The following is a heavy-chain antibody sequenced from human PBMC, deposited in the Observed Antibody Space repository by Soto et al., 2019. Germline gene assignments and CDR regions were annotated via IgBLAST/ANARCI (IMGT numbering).Heavy chain of an antibody. CDR1: GFTFDDYA. CDR2: ISWNSGSI. J-gene: IGHJ4*02. Sequence: PGGSLRLSCAASGFTFDDYAMHWVRQAPGKGLEWVSGISWNSGSIGYADSVKGRFTISRDNAKNSLYLQMNSLISGDTAVYYCVVSRGWWAFHYWGQGTVVTVSS. V-gene: IGHV3-9*01. D-gene: IGHD6-19*01. CDR3: VVSRGWWAFHY.